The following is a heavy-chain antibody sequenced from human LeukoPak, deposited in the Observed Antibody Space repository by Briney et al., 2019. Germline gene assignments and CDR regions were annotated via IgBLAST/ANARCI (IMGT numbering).Heavy chain of an antibody. CDR3: ARDRTNGDYPNWFDP. J-gene: IGHJ5*02. CDR1: GGSISSSSYY. Sequence: SETLSLTCTVSGGSISSSSYYWGWIRQPPGKGLEWIGSIYYSGSIYYNPSLKSRVTISVDTSKNQFSLKLSSVTAADTAVYYCARDRTNGDYPNWFDPWGQGTLVTVSS. V-gene: IGHV4-39*07. D-gene: IGHD4-17*01. CDR2: IYYSGSI.